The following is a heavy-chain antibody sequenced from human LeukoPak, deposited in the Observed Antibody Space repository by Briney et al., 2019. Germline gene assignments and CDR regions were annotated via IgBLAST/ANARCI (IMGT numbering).Heavy chain of an antibody. Sequence: GGSLRLSCAASGFTFSTYDMYWVRQAPGKGLEYVSGISSNGGSTYYVNAVKGRFTISRDNSKNTLYLQMGSLRADDMAVYYCARDKAGYMDVWGKGTTVTVSS. CDR1: GFTFSTYD. D-gene: IGHD6-19*01. CDR2: ISSNGGST. J-gene: IGHJ6*03. V-gene: IGHV3-64*01. CDR3: ARDKAGYMDV.